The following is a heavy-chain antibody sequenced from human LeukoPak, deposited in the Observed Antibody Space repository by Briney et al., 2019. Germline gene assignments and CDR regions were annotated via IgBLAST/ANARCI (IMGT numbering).Heavy chain of an antibody. Sequence: GGSLRLSCAASGFTFSNFAMSWVRQAPGKGLEWVSGISGSASSTYYADSVKGRFTISRDNSKNTPYLQMSSLRAEDTAIYYCAQVAWYSYNFGGQGTLVTVSS. CDR1: GFTFSNFA. V-gene: IGHV3-23*01. CDR2: ISGSASST. D-gene: IGHD5-18*01. J-gene: IGHJ4*02. CDR3: AQVAWYSYNF.